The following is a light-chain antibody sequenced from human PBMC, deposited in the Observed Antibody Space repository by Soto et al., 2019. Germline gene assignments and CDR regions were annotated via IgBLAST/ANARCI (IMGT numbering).Light chain of an antibody. Sequence: QTVVTQSPSASASLGASVKLTCTLSSGHSSYAIAWHQKQPGKGPRYLMDLNNDGSHTKGDGIPDRFSGSSSGADRFLISSSLQSEDEADYYCQTWGTGFQFFGGGTKLTVL. V-gene: IGLV4-69*01. J-gene: IGLJ2*01. CDR2: LNNDGSH. CDR1: SGHSSYA. CDR3: QTWGTGFQF.